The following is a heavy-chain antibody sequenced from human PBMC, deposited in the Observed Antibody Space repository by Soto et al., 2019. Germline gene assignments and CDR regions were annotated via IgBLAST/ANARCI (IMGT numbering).Heavy chain of an antibody. CDR1: GCTFSSYA. Sequence: QVQLVQSGAEVKKPGSSVKVSCKASGCTFSSYAISWERQAPGQGLEWMGGIIPIFGTANYAQKFQGRVTLAADETTRTAYMEMRSLRADDTAVYYCARTHPCFGELTGPKPNPYYYYCGMDVWGQGTTVTVSS. CDR3: ARTHPCFGELTGPKPNPYYYYCGMDV. V-gene: IGHV1-69*01. D-gene: IGHD3-10*01. CDR2: IIPIFGTA. J-gene: IGHJ6*02.